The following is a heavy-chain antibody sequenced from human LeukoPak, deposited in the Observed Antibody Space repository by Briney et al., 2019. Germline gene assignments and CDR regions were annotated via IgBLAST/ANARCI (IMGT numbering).Heavy chain of an antibody. V-gene: IGHV3-64*04. J-gene: IGHJ5*02. CDR3: AKVGCSGGSCYRPSPMDWFDP. CDR2: ISSNGGST. CDR1: GFTFSSYA. Sequence: PGGSLRLSCSASGFTFSSYAMHWVRQAPGKGLEYVSAISSNGGSTYYADSVKGRFTISRDNSKNTLYLQMNSLRAEDTAVYYCAKVGCSGGSCYRPSPMDWFDPWGQGTLVTVSS. D-gene: IGHD2-15*01.